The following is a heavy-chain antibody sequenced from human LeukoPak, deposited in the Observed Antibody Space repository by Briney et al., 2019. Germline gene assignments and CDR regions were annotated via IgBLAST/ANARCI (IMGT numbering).Heavy chain of an antibody. CDR1: GYTFTGYY. CDR3: ARGGPYCSSTSCYTSDY. Sequence: ASVKVSCKASGYTFTGYYTHWVRQAPGQGLEWMGWINPNSGGTNYAQKFQGRVTMTRDTSISTAYMELSRLRSDDTAVYYCARGGPYCSSTSCYTSDYWGQGTLVTVSS. V-gene: IGHV1-2*02. D-gene: IGHD2-2*02. CDR2: INPNSGGT. J-gene: IGHJ4*02.